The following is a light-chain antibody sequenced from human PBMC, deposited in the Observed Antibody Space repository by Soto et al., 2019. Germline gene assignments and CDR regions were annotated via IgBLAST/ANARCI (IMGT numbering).Light chain of an antibody. CDR2: DAS. Sequence: EVVMTQSPATLSLSPGERATLSCRASQSVSSNLAWYQQKPGQAPRLLIYDASSRATGIPARFSGSGSGTEFTLTISSLQSEDFAVYYCQQYGNSPQTFGQGTKVDIK. V-gene: IGKV3-15*01. CDR1: QSVSSN. CDR3: QQYGNSPQT. J-gene: IGKJ1*01.